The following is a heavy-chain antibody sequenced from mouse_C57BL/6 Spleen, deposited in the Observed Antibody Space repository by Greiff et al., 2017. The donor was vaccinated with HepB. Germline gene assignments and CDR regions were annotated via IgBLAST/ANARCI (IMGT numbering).Heavy chain of an antibody. J-gene: IGHJ2*01. CDR1: GYTFTDYE. CDR2: IDPETGGT. D-gene: IGHD2-2*01. Sequence: QVQLQQSGAELVRPGASVTLSCKASGYTFTDYEMHWVKQTPVHGLEWIGAIDPETGGTAYNQKFKGKAILTADKSSSTAYMELRSLTSEDSAVYYCTRWMVTTTPLDYWGQGTTLTVSS. CDR3: TRWMVTTTPLDY. V-gene: IGHV1-15*01.